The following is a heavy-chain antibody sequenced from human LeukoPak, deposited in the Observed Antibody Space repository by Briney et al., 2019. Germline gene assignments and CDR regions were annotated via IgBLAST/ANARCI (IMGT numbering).Heavy chain of an antibody. V-gene: IGHV3-23*01. J-gene: IGHJ5*02. D-gene: IGHD1-1*01. CDR2: ISGSGGSI. CDR3: AKDQPGAGFDL. CDR1: GFNYSSYT. Sequence: GGSLRLSCAASGFNYSSYTMNWVRQAPGKGLEWVSGISGSGGSIKYADSLKGRFTISRDNSKKTLYLQMNSLAAEDTAVYYCAKDQPGAGFDLWGQGTLVTVAS.